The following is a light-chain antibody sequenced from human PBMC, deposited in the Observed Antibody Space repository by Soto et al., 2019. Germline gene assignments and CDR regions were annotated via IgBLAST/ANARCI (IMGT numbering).Light chain of an antibody. J-gene: IGKJ1*01. CDR2: DVS. CDR1: QSIDRW. Sequence: DIQMTQSPSTLSASVGDRVTISCRASQSIDRWLAWYQQKPGKAPKLLIYDVSALKRGVPPRFSGSGSGTEFTLTISSLQPEDFATYYCQQYDSFSVTFGQGTKVDIK. V-gene: IGKV1-5*01. CDR3: QQYDSFSVT.